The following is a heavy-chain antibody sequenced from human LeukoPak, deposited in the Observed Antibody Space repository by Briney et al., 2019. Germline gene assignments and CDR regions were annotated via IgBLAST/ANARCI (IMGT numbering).Heavy chain of an antibody. CDR3: PRHASGSPRGLPFDI. J-gene: IGHJ3*02. CDR1: GGSLNFYF. V-gene: IGHV4-59*08. Sequence: SETLSLTCTVSGGSLNFYFWSCIRQPPGKGLHRIGYVYFSGSGDYNPSLQSRVTISVDTSKNQFSLNLNSIRAPDRPGLYFPRHASGSPRGLPFDIWGQGSMVTVSS. CDR2: VYFSGSG. D-gene: IGHD6-19*01.